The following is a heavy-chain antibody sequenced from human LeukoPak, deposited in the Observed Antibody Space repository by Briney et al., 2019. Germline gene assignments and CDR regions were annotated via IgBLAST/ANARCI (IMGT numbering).Heavy chain of an antibody. CDR2: ISYDGSNK. CDR1: GFTFSSYA. CDR3: ARGTPLYCGGDCYSGTFDY. D-gene: IGHD2-21*02. V-gene: IGHV3-30*04. Sequence: GGSLTLSCAVSGFTFSSYAMHWVRQAPGKGLEWVAVISYDGSNKYYADSVKGRFTISRDNSKNTLYLQMNSLRAEDTAVYYCARGTPLYCGGDCYSGTFDYWGQGTLVTVSS. J-gene: IGHJ4*02.